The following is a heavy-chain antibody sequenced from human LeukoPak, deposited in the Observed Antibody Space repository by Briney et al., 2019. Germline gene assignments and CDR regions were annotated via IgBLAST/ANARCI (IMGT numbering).Heavy chain of an antibody. V-gene: IGHV4-38-2*02. J-gene: IGHJ5*02. D-gene: IGHD3-10*01. CDR3: GGSGSYYPPTWFDP. Sequence: SETLSLTCTVSGYSLSSGYYWGWIRQPPGEGLEWIGSIYHSGSTYYNLSLKSRVTISVDTSKNQFSLQLTSVTAADTAVYYCGGSGSYYPPTWFDPWGQGALVTVSS. CDR2: IYHSGST. CDR1: GYSLSSGYY.